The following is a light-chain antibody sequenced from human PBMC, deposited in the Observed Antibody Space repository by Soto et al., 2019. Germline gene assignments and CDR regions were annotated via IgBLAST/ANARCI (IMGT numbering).Light chain of an antibody. CDR3: QQYNNWWT. CDR2: GAS. CDR1: QSVSNN. J-gene: IGKJ1*01. V-gene: IGKV3-15*01. Sequence: EIVMTQSPATLSVSPGERATLSCRASQSVSNNLAWYQKKPGQATRLLIYGASTRATGIPARFSGSGSGTEFTLTIRSLQSEDFAFYYCQQYNNWWTFGQGTRVDIK.